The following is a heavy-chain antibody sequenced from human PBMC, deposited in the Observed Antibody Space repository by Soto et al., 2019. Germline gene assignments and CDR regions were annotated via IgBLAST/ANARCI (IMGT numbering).Heavy chain of an antibody. V-gene: IGHV3-23*01. CDR3: AKGSNLDY. CDR2: MSGSGGGT. CDR1: GFTISSYA. Sequence: EVQLLESGGGLVQPGGSLRLSCAASGFTISSYAMTWVRQAPGKGLEWVSAMSGSGGGTNYADSVKGRFTISRDTSKNTLYLQMNSLRAEDTVVYYCAKGSNLDYWGQGTLVTVSS. J-gene: IGHJ4*02.